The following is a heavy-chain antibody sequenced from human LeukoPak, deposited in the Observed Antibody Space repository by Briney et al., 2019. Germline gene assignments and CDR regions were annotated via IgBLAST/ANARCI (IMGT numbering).Heavy chain of an antibody. V-gene: IGHV4-59*08. D-gene: IGHD4-17*01. CDR3: ARLAPVAHSGDYLGYFDY. CDR2: VFYTGSA. Sequence: SETLPLTCTVSGGSLTSYYWTWVRQPPGKGLEWFGYVFYTGSANYNPSLKSRVTILVDTSKNQFSLNLNSVTAADTAVYYCARLAPVAHSGDYLGYFDYWGQGTLVTVSS. CDR1: GGSLTSYY. J-gene: IGHJ4*02.